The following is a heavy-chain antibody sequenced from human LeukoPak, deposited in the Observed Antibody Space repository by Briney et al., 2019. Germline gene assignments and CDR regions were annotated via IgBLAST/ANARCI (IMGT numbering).Heavy chain of an antibody. J-gene: IGHJ3*02. CDR1: GFTFDDYG. Sequence: SLRLSCAAAGFTFDDYGMHRVRQAPGKGLEWVSGISRNSGSIGYADYVKGRFTISRDNAKNSTYLQMNSLRAEDMALYYCAKDIGKARGAFDIWGQGTMVTVSS. D-gene: IGHD6-6*01. CDR2: ISRNSGSI. V-gene: IGHV3-9*03. CDR3: AKDIGKARGAFDI.